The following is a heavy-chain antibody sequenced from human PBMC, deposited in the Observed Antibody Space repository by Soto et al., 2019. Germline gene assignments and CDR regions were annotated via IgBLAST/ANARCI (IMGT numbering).Heavy chain of an antibody. D-gene: IGHD4-17*01. V-gene: IGHV2-5*02. Sequence: QITLKESGPTLVKPTQTLTLTCTFSGFSLSTSGVGVNWIRQPPGKALEWLALIYWDDDKRYSPSLKNRLTITKDTSKNRVVPTMTNMDPVDTATYYCAHSPPPTVTTSAEYFQHWGQGTLVTVSS. CDR2: IYWDDDK. CDR1: GFSLSTSGVG. J-gene: IGHJ1*01. CDR3: AHSPPPTVTTSAEYFQH.